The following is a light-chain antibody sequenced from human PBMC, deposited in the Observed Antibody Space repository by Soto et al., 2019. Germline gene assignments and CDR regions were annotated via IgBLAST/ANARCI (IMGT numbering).Light chain of an antibody. J-gene: IGLJ1*01. CDR1: SSNIGSNT. CDR3: VAWDDSLNGYV. V-gene: IGLV1-44*01. Sequence: VLTQPPSASGTPGQRVTISCSGSSSNIGSNTVNWYQQLPGTAPKLLIYGNNQRPSGVPDRFSGSKSGTSASLAISGLQSEDEADYYCVAWDDSLNGYVFGTGTKVTVL. CDR2: GNN.